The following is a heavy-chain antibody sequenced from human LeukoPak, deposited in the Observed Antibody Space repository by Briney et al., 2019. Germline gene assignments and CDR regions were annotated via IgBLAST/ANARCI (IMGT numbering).Heavy chain of an antibody. Sequence: GRSLRLSCAASGFTFSSYAMHWVRQAPGKGLEWVAVISYDGSNKYYADSVKGRFTISRDNSKNTLYLQMNSLRAEDTAVYYCARDLGILDPEYYFDYWGQGTLVTVSS. CDR2: ISYDGSNK. CDR1: GFTFSSYA. J-gene: IGHJ4*02. CDR3: ARDLGILDPEYYFDY. V-gene: IGHV3-30*04. D-gene: IGHD3/OR15-3a*01.